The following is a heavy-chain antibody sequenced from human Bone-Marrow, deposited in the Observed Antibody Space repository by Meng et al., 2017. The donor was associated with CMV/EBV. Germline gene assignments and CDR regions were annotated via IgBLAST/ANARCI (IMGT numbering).Heavy chain of an antibody. J-gene: IGHJ4*02. CDR3: ARDRQKADF. CDR2: VFHTGST. V-gene: IGHV4-38-2*02. CDR1: GYSISSGHY. Sequence: SETLSLTCNVSGYSISSGHYWGWVRQSPGKGLEWIGSVFHTGSTYYNPSLSSRVTMSVDTSKNKFFLRLTSMTAADTAVYYCARDRQKADFWGQGMLVTVSS.